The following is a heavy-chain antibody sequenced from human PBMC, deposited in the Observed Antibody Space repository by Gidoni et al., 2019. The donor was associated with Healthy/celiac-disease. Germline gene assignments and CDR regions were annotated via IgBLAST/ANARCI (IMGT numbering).Heavy chain of an antibody. J-gene: IGHJ6*02. CDR1: GGTFRSYA. D-gene: IGHD3-22*01. CDR2: IIPIFGTA. Sequence: QVQLVQSGAEVKKPGSSVKVSCKASGGTFRSYAISVVRQAPGQGLEWMGGIIPIFGTANYAQKFQGRVTITADESTSTAYMELSSLRSEDTAVYYCARGYYDSSGYPLGYYYYGMDVWGQGTTVTVSS. CDR3: ARGYYDSSGYPLGYYYYGMDV. V-gene: IGHV1-69*01.